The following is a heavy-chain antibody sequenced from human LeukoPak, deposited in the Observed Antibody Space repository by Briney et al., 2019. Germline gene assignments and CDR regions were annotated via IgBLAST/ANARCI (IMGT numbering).Heavy chain of an antibody. CDR1: GFTFSSYA. CDR2: ISGSGGGT. J-gene: IGHJ4*02. CDR3: AKDKLGAGGQSDY. V-gene: IGHV3-23*01. Sequence: GGSLRLSCAASGFTFSSYAMSWVRQAPGKGLEWVSSISGSGGGTYYTDSVQGRFTMSRDNSKNTLSLHLNSLRAEDTALYYCAKDKLGAGGQSDYWGQGTLVTVSS. D-gene: IGHD6-13*01.